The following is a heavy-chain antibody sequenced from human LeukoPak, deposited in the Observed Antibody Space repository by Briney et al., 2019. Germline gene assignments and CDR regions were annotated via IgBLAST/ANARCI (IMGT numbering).Heavy chain of an antibody. CDR2: ISAGGENT. CDR1: GFTFTSYA. V-gene: IGHV3-23*01. J-gene: IGHJ4*02. CDR3: AKSEGSSSARRFDY. D-gene: IGHD6-19*01. Sequence: GESLRLSCAASGFTFTSYAMSWVRQAPGKGLEWVSAISAGGENTDYADPVKGRFTISRDNSKNTLYLQVNSLRAEDTAAYYCAKSEGSSSARRFDYWGQGTLVTVSS.